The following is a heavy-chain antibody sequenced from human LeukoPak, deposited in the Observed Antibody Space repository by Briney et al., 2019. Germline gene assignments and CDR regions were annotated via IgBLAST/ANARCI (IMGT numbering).Heavy chain of an antibody. CDR2: IYSGGST. J-gene: IGHJ5*02. V-gene: IGHV3-66*02. CDR3: ARELVNWFDP. Sequence: GGSLRLSCAASGFTVSSNYMSWVRQAPGKGLEWVSVIYSGGSTYYADSVKGRFTISRDNSKSTLYLQMNSLRAEDTAVYYCARELVNWFDPWGQGTLVIVSS. CDR1: GFTVSSNY. D-gene: IGHD1-7*01.